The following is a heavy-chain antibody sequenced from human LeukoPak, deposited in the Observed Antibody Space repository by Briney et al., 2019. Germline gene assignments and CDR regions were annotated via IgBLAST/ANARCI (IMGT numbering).Heavy chain of an antibody. CDR2: ISYSGST. J-gene: IGHJ4*02. CDR3: ARVAYSGSYFDY. Sequence: PSETLSLTCTVSGGSISSYYRSWIRQPPGKGLEWLGHISYSGSTNYNPSLRSRVTISVDTSKNQFSLKLRSVTAADTAVYYCARVAYSGSYFDYWGQGTLVTVSS. CDR1: GGSISSYY. V-gene: IGHV4-59*01. D-gene: IGHD1-26*01.